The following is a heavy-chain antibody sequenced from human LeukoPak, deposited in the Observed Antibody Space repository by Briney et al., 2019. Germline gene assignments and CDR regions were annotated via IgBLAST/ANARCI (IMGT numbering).Heavy chain of an antibody. CDR2: IYYSGST. J-gene: IGHJ5*02. D-gene: IGHD2-2*01. V-gene: IGHV4-59*08. CDR3: ARKSYCSSTSCSMFDP. Sequence: SETLSLTCTVSGGSISSYYWSWIRQPPGKGLEWIGYIYYSGSTNYNPSLKSRVTISVDMSKNQFSLKLSSVTAADTAVYYCARKSYCSSTSCSMFDPWGQGTLVTVSS. CDR1: GGSISSYY.